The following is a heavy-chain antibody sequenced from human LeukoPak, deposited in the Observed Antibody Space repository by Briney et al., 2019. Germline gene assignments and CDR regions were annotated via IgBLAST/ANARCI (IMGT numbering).Heavy chain of an antibody. Sequence: TGGSLRLSCATSGFSFSSYGMSWVRQAPGKGLEWVSAISGSGGSTYYADSVKGRFTISRDNSKNTLYLQMNSLRAEDTAVYYCAKDSTYHDILTGYYVGAPDYWGQGTLVTVSS. CDR1: GFSFSSYG. D-gene: IGHD3-9*01. CDR2: ISGSGGST. V-gene: IGHV3-23*01. CDR3: AKDSTYHDILTGYYVGAPDY. J-gene: IGHJ4*02.